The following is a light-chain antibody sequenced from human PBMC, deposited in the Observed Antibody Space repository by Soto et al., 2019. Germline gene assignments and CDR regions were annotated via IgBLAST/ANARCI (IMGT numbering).Light chain of an antibody. J-gene: IGLJ3*02. V-gene: IGLV2-23*02. CDR1: SSDVGSYNL. Sequence: QSVLTQPASVSGSPGQAITISCTGTSSDVGSYNLVSWYQQHPGKAPKLMIYEVSKRPSGVSNRFSGSKSGNTASLTISGLQAEDEADYYCCSYAGSSTFWVFGGWTKLTVL. CDR2: EVS. CDR3: CSYAGSSTFWV.